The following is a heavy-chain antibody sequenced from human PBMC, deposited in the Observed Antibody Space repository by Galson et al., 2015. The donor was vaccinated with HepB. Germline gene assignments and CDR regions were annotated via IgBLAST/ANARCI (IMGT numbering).Heavy chain of an antibody. Sequence: SLRLSCAGSRFAFSSYWMHWVRQPPGKGLVWVSRINGDGRSTSYADSVKGRFTISRDNAKNTLYLQMNSLRAEDTAVYYCARSSSWELLDYRGQGTLVTVSS. D-gene: IGHD1-7*01. CDR1: RFAFSSYW. J-gene: IGHJ4*02. CDR2: INGDGRST. CDR3: ARSSSWELLDY. V-gene: IGHV3-74*01.